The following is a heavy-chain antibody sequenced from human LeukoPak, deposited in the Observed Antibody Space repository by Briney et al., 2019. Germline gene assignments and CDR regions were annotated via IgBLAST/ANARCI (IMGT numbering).Heavy chain of an antibody. Sequence: SVKVSCKASGGTFSSYAISWVRQAPGQGLEWMGRIIPILGIANYAQKFQGRVTITADKSTSTAYMELSSLRSEDTAVYYCARETSRKWELMDWGQGTLVTVPS. V-gene: IGHV1-69*04. CDR3: ARETSRKWELMD. J-gene: IGHJ4*02. CDR1: GGTFSSYA. D-gene: IGHD1-26*01. CDR2: IIPILGIA.